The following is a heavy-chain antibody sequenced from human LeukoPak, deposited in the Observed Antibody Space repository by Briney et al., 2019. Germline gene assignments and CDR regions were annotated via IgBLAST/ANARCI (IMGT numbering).Heavy chain of an antibody. V-gene: IGHV4-4*07. CDR2: IYSAGRS. CDR3: ARGRYYYDSSGYYSY. Sequence: PSETLSLTCTVSGGSISNYFWSWVRQPAGKGLEWIGRIYSAGRSDYNPSLKSRVTISVDTSKNQFSLKLSSVTAADTAVYYCARGRYYYDSSGYYSYWGQGTLVTVSS. D-gene: IGHD3-22*01. J-gene: IGHJ4*02. CDR1: GGSISNYF.